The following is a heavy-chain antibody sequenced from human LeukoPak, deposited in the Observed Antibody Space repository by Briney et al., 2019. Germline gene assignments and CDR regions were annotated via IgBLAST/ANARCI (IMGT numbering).Heavy chain of an antibody. Sequence: ASVKVSCKASGYTFTSYGISWVRQAPGQGLEWMGWISAYNGNTNYAQKLQGRVTMTTDTSTSTAYMELRSLRSDDTAVYYCAIRYSGSYFFDYWGQGPLVTVSS. CDR2: ISAYNGNT. CDR3: AIRYSGSYFFDY. D-gene: IGHD1-26*01. J-gene: IGHJ4*02. V-gene: IGHV1-18*01. CDR1: GYTFTSYG.